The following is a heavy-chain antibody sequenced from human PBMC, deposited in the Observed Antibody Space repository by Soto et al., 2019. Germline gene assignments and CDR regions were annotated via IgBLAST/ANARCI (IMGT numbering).Heavy chain of an antibody. CDR2: VYSGGST. V-gene: IGHV3-66*01. CDR1: GFTVSSNY. CDR3: ARGGGFDP. J-gene: IGHJ5*02. Sequence: EVQLVESGGGLVQPGGSLRLSCAASGFTVSSNYMSWVRQAPGKGLEWVSVVYSGGSTYYADSVKGRFTISRDNSKNTLYHQMNSLRAEGSAVYYGARGGGFDPWGQGTLVTVSS.